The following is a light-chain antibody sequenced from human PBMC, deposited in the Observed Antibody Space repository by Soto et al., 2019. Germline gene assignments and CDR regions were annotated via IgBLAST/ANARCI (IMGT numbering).Light chain of an antibody. CDR2: ATS. CDR1: QSINNY. Sequence: IPMTQSPSSLSASVLYRVTITCRASQSINNYLHWYQQKPGKAPNLLIYATSTLQSGVPSRFTGSGSGTDFTLTISSLQPEDFATYFCQQSYNTPYTFGQGTKVDNK. CDR3: QQSYNTPYT. J-gene: IGKJ2*01. V-gene: IGKV1-39*01.